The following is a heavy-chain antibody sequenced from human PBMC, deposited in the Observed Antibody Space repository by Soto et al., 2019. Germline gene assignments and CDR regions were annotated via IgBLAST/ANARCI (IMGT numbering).Heavy chain of an antibody. CDR3: AREGPPSVN. Sequence: QVQLVQSGAEVKKPGASVKVSCKASGYTFTSYGISWVRQAPGQGLEWMGWIRAYNGNTNYPQKLRGRVTMTTDTSSSTVYLELRSLRSDDTAVYYCAREGPPSVNWGQGTLVTVSS. CDR1: GYTFTSYG. CDR2: IRAYNGNT. V-gene: IGHV1-18*01. D-gene: IGHD2-2*01. J-gene: IGHJ4*02.